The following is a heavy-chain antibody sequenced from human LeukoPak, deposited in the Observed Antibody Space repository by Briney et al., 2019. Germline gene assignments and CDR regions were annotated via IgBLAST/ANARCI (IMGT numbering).Heavy chain of an antibody. Sequence: ASVKVSCKASGYTFTAYYMHWLRQAPGQGLEWMGIINPSGGSTSYAQKFQGRVTMTRDTSTSTVYMELSSLRSEDTAVYYCARVEVAGTYFDYWGQGTLVTVSS. D-gene: IGHD6-19*01. CDR2: INPSGGST. CDR3: ARVEVAGTYFDY. J-gene: IGHJ4*02. CDR1: GYTFTAYY. V-gene: IGHV1-46*01.